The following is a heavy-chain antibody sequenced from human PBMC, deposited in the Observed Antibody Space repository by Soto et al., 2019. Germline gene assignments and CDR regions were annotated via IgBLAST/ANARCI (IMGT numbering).Heavy chain of an antibody. V-gene: IGHV3-74*01. CDR3: ASGGIAVH. D-gene: IGHD6-13*01. Sequence: EVQLVESGGGLVQPGGSLRLSYAASGFTFSNNWMHWVRQAPGKGPVWVSRINSDGSSTYYADSVKGRFNISRDNAKNTLYLQINSLRADDTAVYYCASGGIAVHWGRGTLVTVSS. CDR1: GFTFSNNW. CDR2: INSDGSST. J-gene: IGHJ4*02.